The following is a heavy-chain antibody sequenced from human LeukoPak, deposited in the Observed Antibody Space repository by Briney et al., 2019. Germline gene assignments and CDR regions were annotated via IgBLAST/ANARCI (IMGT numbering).Heavy chain of an antibody. CDR2: ISWDGGST. D-gene: IGHD3-9*01. J-gene: IGHJ6*04. CDR1: GFTFDDYA. CDR3: ARGLRYFDWSQMDV. Sequence: GGSLRLSCAASGFTFDDYAMHWVRQAPGEGLEWVSLISWDGGSTYYADSVKGRFTISRENAKNSLYLQMNSLRAGDTAVYYCARGLRYFDWSQMDVWGKGTTVTISS. V-gene: IGHV3-43D*03.